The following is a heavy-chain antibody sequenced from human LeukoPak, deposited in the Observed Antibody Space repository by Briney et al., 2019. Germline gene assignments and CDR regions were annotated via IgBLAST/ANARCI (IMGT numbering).Heavy chain of an antibody. CDR1: GFTFSSYS. V-gene: IGHV3-21*01. D-gene: IGHD3-22*01. CDR2: ISSSSSYI. Sequence: GGSLRLSCAASGFTFSSYSMNWVRQAPGKGLEWVSSISSSSSYIYYADSVKGRFTISRDNAKNSLYLQMNSLRAEDTAVYYCARTDEWRDYYDSDDDFDIWGQGTMVTVSS. J-gene: IGHJ3*02. CDR3: ARTDEWRDYYDSDDDFDI.